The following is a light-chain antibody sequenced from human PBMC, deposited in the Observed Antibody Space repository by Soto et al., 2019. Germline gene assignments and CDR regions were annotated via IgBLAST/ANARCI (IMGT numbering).Light chain of an antibody. CDR2: GAS. CDR3: QQYSSSSPT. J-gene: IGKJ2*01. V-gene: IGKV1-5*01. CDR1: QSISSW. Sequence: DIQMTQSPSTLSASVGDRVTITCRASQSISSWLAWYQQKPGKAPKLLIYGASSLESGVPSRFSGSGSVTAFTLTIDSLQPDDFATYYCQQYSSSSPTFGQGNKLEIK.